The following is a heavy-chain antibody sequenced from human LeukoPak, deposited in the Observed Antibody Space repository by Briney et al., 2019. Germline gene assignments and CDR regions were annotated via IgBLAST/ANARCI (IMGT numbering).Heavy chain of an antibody. J-gene: IGHJ6*02. CDR2: IWADGSNQ. CDR3: AREAVISGWSGDMDV. CDR1: ASTFTTYG. D-gene: IGHD6-19*01. V-gene: IGHV3-33*01. Sequence: PGGSLRLSCTASASTFTTYGFHWVRQAPGKGLEWVALIWADGSNQFSADSVKGRVNMARDNAKNTVYLQMDSLRVDDTAVYFCAREAVISGWSGDMDVWGQETTVTVSS.